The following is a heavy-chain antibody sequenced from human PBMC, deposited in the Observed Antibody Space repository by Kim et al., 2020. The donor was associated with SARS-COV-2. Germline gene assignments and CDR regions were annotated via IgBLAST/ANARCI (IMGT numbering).Heavy chain of an antibody. Sequence: GGSLRLSCAASGFTFSRYGMHWVRQAPGKGLDWVAVVGSDGSLQFYADSAKGRFTISRDNSRNTLYLEMSSLRVEDTAVYYCAKEIADGLPLERWGQGTL. J-gene: IGHJ4*02. CDR3: AKEIADGLPLER. CDR2: VGSDGSLQ. CDR1: GFTFSRYG. V-gene: IGHV3-30*18. D-gene: IGHD1-1*01.